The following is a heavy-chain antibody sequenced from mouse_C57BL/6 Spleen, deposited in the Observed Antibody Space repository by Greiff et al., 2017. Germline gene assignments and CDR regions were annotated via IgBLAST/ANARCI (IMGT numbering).Heavy chain of an antibody. V-gene: IGHV1-74*01. CDR3: AIGSSDGDYFDY. D-gene: IGHD3-2*02. CDR2: FHPSDSDT. CDR1: GYTFTTYS. J-gene: IGHJ2*01. Sequence: VQLQQPGAELVKPGASVKVSCKASGYTFTTYSMHWVKQNPGQGLEWIGRFHPSDSDTNYNQKFKGKATLTVDKSSNTAYMQLSRLTSEDSAVYYCAIGSSDGDYFDYWGQGTTLTVSS.